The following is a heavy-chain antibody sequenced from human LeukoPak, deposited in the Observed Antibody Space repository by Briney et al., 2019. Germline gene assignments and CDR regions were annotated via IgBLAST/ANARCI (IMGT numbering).Heavy chain of an antibody. CDR2: IYHSGST. D-gene: IGHD2-15*01. V-gene: IGHV4-30-2*01. CDR1: GGSISSGGYY. CDR3: ARRVVLYYFDY. Sequence: PSETLSLTCTVSGGSISSGGYYWSWIRQPPGKGLEWIGYIYHSGSTYYNPSLKSRVTISVDRSKNQFSLKLSSVTAADTAVYYCARRVVLYYFDYWGQGTLVTVSS. J-gene: IGHJ4*02.